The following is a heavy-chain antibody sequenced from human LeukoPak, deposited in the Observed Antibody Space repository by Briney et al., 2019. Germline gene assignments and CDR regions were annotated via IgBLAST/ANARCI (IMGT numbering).Heavy chain of an antibody. V-gene: IGHV1-2*02. J-gene: IGHJ4*02. Sequence: ASVKVSCKASGYTFTGYYMHWVRQAPGQGLEWMGWINPNSGGTNYAQKFQGRVTMTRDTSISTAYMELSRLRSDDTAVYYCARDFIAVAGTKDKVDYWGQGTLVTVSS. CDR3: ARDFIAVAGTKDKVDY. D-gene: IGHD6-19*01. CDR1: GYTFTGYY. CDR2: INPNSGGT.